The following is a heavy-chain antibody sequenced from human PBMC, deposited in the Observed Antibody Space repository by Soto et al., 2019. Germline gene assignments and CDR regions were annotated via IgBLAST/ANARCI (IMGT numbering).Heavy chain of an antibody. CDR1: GDSVSSNSDA. V-gene: IGHV6-1*01. CDR2: TYYRSKWYN. D-gene: IGHD5-18*01. CDR3: ARGEDGYNFDFDY. J-gene: IGHJ4*02. Sequence: QVQLQQSGPGLVKPSQTLSLTCAISGDSVSSNSDAWNWIRQSPSRGLEWLGRTYYRSKWYNDYAGSVKSLININPDTSKNQFSLQLNSVTPEDTAVYYCARGEDGYNFDFDYWGQGNLVTVAS.